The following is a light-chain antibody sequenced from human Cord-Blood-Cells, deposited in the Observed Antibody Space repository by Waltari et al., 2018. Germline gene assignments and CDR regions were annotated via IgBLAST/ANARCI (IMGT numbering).Light chain of an antibody. J-gene: IGLJ3*02. CDR1: SSDVGSYNL. V-gene: IGLV2-23*01. CDR3: CSYAGSSTYWV. Sequence: QSALTQPASVSGSPGQSITISCTGTSSDVGSYNLVSWYQQHPGKAPKLMIYEGSKRPSGFSKRFSGSKSGNTASLTISGLQAEDEADYYCCSYAGSSTYWVFGGGTKLTVL. CDR2: EGS.